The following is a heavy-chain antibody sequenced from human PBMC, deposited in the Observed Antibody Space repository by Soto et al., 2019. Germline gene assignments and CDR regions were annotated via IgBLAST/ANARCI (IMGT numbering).Heavy chain of an antibody. J-gene: IGHJ6*02. D-gene: IGHD4-4*01. CDR1: EFVFSDYY. CDR3: ARDLKAVVHHRHYSHYGLDV. V-gene: IGHV3-11*01. CDR2: ISSSGSTI. Sequence: KTVGSLRLSCAASEFVFSDYYRSWIRQAPGTGLEWISYISSSGSTISYADSVKGRFTISRDNAKNLLFLQMSSLRAEETAVYYCARDLKAVVHHRHYSHYGLDVWGQGTTVTVSS.